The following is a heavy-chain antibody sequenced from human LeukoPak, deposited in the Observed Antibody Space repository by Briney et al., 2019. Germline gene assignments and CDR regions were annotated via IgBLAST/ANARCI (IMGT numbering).Heavy chain of an antibody. Sequence: GGSLRLSCAASGFTFSSYEMNWVRQAPGKGLEWVSYISSSGSTTYYADSVKGRSTISRDNAKNSLYLQMNSLRAEDTAVYYCARDRFWGMEAYYYYLDVWGKGTTVTVSS. CDR2: ISSSGSTT. CDR1: GFTFSSYE. CDR3: ARDRFWGMEAYYYYLDV. D-gene: IGHD3-16*01. J-gene: IGHJ6*03. V-gene: IGHV3-48*03.